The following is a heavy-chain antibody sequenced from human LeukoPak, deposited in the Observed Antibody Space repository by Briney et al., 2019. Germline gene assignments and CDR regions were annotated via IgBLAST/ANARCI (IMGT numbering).Heavy chain of an antibody. V-gene: IGHV4-59*01. J-gene: IGHJ4*02. CDR1: GDSISSYY. Sequence: SETLSLTCTVSGDSISSYYWTWIRQPPGKGLEWIGYIYYSGTTNYNPSLKSRVTISVDTSKNQFSLNLSSVTAADTAVYYCASGRPLGFDYWGQGTLVTVSP. D-gene: IGHD1-26*01. CDR2: IYYSGTT. CDR3: ASGRPLGFDY.